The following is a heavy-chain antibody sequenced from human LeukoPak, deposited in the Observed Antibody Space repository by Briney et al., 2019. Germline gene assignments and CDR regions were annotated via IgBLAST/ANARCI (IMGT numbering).Heavy chain of an antibody. J-gene: IGHJ4*02. Sequence: GGSLRLPCTASGFIFSNAWKNWVRQAPGKGLEWAGRIKSKPDGGTTDYAPPVKGRFYISRANSKNTVYLQMNSLKTEDTAVYYCSTGDADSVGFDYWGQGTLVTVSS. V-gene: IGHV3-15*01. CDR3: STGDADSVGFDY. CDR1: GFIFSNAW. CDR2: IKSKPDGGTT. D-gene: IGHD4-17*01.